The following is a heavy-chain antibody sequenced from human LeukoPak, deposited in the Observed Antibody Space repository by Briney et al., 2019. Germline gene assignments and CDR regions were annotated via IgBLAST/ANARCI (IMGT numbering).Heavy chain of an antibody. CDR1: GFTFSTSA. Sequence: PGGSLRLSCAASGFTFSTSAMSWVRQAPGKGLEWVSGISGSGDSTYYVDFVKGRLTISRDNSKSTLYLHMNSLRAEDTAIYYCAKQRSEVPVAASNYWGQGTLVTVSS. CDR3: AKQRSEVPVAASNY. D-gene: IGHD2-2*01. J-gene: IGHJ4*02. CDR2: ISGSGDST. V-gene: IGHV3-23*01.